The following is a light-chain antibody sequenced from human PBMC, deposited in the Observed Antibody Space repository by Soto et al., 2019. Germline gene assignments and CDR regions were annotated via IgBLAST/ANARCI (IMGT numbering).Light chain of an antibody. CDR2: AAS. J-gene: IGKJ2*01. CDR1: QSMRSY. Sequence: DIHMTQSPSSLSASVGDRVTITCRASQSMRSYLNWYQQKPGKVPKLLIYAASSLQSGVPSRFSGSGSGTDFTLTISSRQAEDFATYYCQQSYLTPYTFGEGTTLEIK. V-gene: IGKV1-39*01. CDR3: QQSYLTPYT.